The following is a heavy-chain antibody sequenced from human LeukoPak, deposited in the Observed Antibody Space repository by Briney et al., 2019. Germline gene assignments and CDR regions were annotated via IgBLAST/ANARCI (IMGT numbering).Heavy chain of an antibody. D-gene: IGHD4-17*01. V-gene: IGHV3-30*02. CDR3: ARDRGDYDPEYFQH. CDR1: GFTFSSYG. CDR2: IRYDGSNK. Sequence: GGSLRLSCAASGFTFSSYGMHWVRQAPGKGLEWVSFIRYDGSNKYYADSVKGRFTISRDNSKNTLYLQMNSLRAEDTAVYYCARDRGDYDPEYFQHWARAPWSPSPQ. J-gene: IGHJ1*01.